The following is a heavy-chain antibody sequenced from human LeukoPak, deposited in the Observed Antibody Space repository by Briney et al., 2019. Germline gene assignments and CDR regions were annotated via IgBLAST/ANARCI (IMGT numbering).Heavy chain of an antibody. J-gene: IGHJ4*02. Sequence: GRSLRLSCAASGFTFSSYGMHWVRQAPGKGLEWVAVISYDGSNKYYADSVKGRFTISRDDAKKSLYLQMNSLRAEDTAVYYCASDNYDSSGYYFDWGQGTLVTVSS. V-gene: IGHV3-30*03. CDR3: ASDNYDSSGYYFD. CDR2: ISYDGSNK. CDR1: GFTFSSYG. D-gene: IGHD3-22*01.